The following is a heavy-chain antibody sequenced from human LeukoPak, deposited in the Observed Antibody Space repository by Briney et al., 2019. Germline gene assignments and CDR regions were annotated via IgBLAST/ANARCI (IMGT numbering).Heavy chain of an antibody. J-gene: IGHJ4*02. CDR3: ARLALYSSSWYYFDY. CDR2: IYYSGST. V-gene: IGHV4-39*01. Sequence: SETLSLTCTVSGGSISSSSYYWGWIRQPPGKGLEWIGSIYYSGSTYYNPSLKSRVTISVDTSKNQFSLKLSPVTAADTAVYYCARLALYSSSWYYFDYWGQGTLVTVSS. D-gene: IGHD6-13*01. CDR1: GGSISSSSYY.